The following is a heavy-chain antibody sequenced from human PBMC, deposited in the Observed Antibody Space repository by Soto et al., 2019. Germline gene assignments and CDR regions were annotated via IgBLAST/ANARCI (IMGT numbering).Heavy chain of an antibody. V-gene: IGHV3-23*01. CDR3: AKDRHGSGSYWGMDV. J-gene: IGHJ6*02. D-gene: IGHD3-10*01. CDR1: GFTFSSYA. Sequence: GGSLSLSCAASGFTFSSYAMSWVRQAPGKGLEWVSAISGSGGSTYYADSVKGRFTISRDNSKNTLYLQMNSLRAEDTAVYYCAKDRHGSGSYWGMDVWGQGTTVTVSS. CDR2: ISGSGGST.